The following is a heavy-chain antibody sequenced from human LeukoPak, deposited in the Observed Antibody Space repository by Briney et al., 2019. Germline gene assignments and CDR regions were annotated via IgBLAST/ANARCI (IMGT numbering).Heavy chain of an antibody. CDR3: GRGGYSSSSFYGMDV. D-gene: IGHD6-6*01. CDR1: GFTFSDHY. J-gene: IGHJ6*02. Sequence: GGSLRLSCAASGFTFSDHYMEWVRQAPGKGLEWIGHTGNKANSYTTEYAASVKGRFSISRDDSKSSLYLQMNSLKTEDTAVYYCGRGGYSSSSFYGMDVWGQGTTVTVSS. CDR2: TGNKANSYTT. V-gene: IGHV3-72*01.